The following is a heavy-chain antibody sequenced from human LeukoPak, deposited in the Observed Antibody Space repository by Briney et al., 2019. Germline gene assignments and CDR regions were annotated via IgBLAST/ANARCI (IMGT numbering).Heavy chain of an antibody. V-gene: IGHV4-39*07. CDR1: GGSVSSSPSY. D-gene: IGHD3-3*02. J-gene: IGHJ4*02. CDR3: ARVISPSVFDY. Sequence: NSSETLSLTCTVSGGSVSSSPSYWGWIRQPPGKGLEWIGSIPYSGITYYTPSLKSRITISLDTSNNQFSLKLTSVTAADTAVYSCARVISPSVFDYWGQGTLVTVSS. CDR2: IPYSGIT.